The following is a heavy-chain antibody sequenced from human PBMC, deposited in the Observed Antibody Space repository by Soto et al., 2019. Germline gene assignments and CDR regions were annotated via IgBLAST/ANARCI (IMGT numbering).Heavy chain of an antibody. CDR2: KKQDRSEK. D-gene: IGHD3-3*01. CDR3: ARFRFQVFGVIRISCYYSAV. J-gene: IGHJ6*03. V-gene: IGHV3-7*01. Sequence: GGCMEIGSAACGFSLCSSGVGVFFKDKGKGLEWVANKKQDRSEKYYVDSVKGRLTISRDNAKSSLYLQMNSLRAEDTAVYYCARFRFQVFGVIRISCYYSAVWRNGTTVPGS. CDR1: GFSLCSSG.